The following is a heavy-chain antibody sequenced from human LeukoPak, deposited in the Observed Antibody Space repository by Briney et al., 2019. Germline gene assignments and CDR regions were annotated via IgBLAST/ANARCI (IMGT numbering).Heavy chain of an antibody. V-gene: IGHV3-23*01. D-gene: IGHD1-26*01. CDR2: IGAGGTFT. Sequence: GGSLRLSCTASGFTFSSYAMNWVRQAPGKGLEWVSGIGAGGTFTYYADSVKGRFTIFRDNSRNTLYLQMNSLRAEDTAVYYCAKDLGRYRNNYFDYWGQGTLVTVSS. CDR1: GFTFSSYA. CDR3: AKDLGRYRNNYFDY. J-gene: IGHJ4*02.